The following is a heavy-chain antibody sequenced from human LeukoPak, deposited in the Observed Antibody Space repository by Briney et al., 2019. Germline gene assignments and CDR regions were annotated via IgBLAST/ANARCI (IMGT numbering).Heavy chain of an antibody. V-gene: IGHV4-30-2*01. CDR2: IYHSGST. CDR3: ARDAGYSSSFSLHIDY. J-gene: IGHJ4*02. D-gene: IGHD6-6*01. CDR1: GGSISSGGYY. Sequence: SETLSLTCTVSGGSISSGGYYWSWIRQPPGKGLEWIGYIYHSGSTYYNPSLKSRVTISVDRSKNQFSLKLSSVTAADTAVYYCARDAGYSSSFSLHIDYWGQGTLVTVSS.